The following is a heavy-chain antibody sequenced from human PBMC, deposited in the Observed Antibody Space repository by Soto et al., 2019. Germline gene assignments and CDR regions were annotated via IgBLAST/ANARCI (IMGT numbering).Heavy chain of an antibody. CDR1: GYTFTTYD. J-gene: IGHJ4*02. CDR2: MNPNSGDT. CDR3: VRGLEWLRNY. V-gene: IGHV1-8*01. D-gene: IGHD5-12*01. Sequence: QVQLVQSGAEVKKPGASVKVSCKATGYTFTTYDINWVRQATGQGLEWMGWMNPNSGDTGYAQKFQGRVTMTRDTSISTAYMELSTLTSEETAVYYCVRGLEWLRNYWGQGTLVTVSS.